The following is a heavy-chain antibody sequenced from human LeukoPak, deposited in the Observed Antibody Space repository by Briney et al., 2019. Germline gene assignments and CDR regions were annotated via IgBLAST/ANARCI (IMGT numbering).Heavy chain of an antibody. V-gene: IGHV3-7*05. J-gene: IGHJ5*01. D-gene: IGHD6-13*01. CDR1: GFTFSTYW. Sequence: PGGSLRLSCAASGFTFSTYWMSWVRQAPGKGLEWVANIKHDGSEKYYVDSVEGRFTLSRDNAKSSLYLQMNSLRAGDTAVYYCARGPPAGYGTSWYDCWGQGTLVTVSS. CDR3: ARGPPAGYGTSWYDC. CDR2: IKHDGSEK.